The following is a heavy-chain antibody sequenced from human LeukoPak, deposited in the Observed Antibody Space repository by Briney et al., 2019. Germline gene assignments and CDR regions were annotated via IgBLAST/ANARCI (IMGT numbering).Heavy chain of an antibody. CDR1: GYTFTSYD. V-gene: IGHV1-8*01. J-gene: IGHJ4*02. D-gene: IGHD6-19*01. CDR3: AKDNSDLFPGHPYYFDY. CDR2: MNPNSGNT. Sequence: ASVKVSCKASGYTFTSYDINWVRQATGQGLEWMGWMNPNSGNTGYAQKFQGRVTMTRNTSISTAYMELSSLRSEDTALYYCAKDNSDLFPGHPYYFDYWGQGTLVTVSS.